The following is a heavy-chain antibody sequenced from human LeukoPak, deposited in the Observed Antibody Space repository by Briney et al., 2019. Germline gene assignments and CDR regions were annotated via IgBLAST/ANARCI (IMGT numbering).Heavy chain of an antibody. V-gene: IGHV4-30-4*01. CDR2: IYYSGNT. J-gene: IGHJ3*02. CDR1: GGSITNDDYY. Sequence: SEALSLTCTVSGGSITNDDYYWSWIRQPPGKGLEWIWYIYYSGNTYYNPSLKSRISISVDTSKKQFSLKLSSVTAADTAVYYCARYHGGFDIWGQGTMVTVSS. CDR3: ARYHGGFDI. D-gene: IGHD4-23*01.